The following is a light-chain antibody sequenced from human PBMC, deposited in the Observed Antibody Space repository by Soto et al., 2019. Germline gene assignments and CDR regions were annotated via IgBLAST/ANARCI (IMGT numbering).Light chain of an antibody. J-gene: IGLJ2*01. Sequence: NFMLTQPHSVSESPGKPVTISCTRSSGSIASNFVQWYQQRPGSAPTTVIYEDDQRPSGVPGRFSGSIDRSSNSASLTISGLKTEDEADYYCQSYNNIIGVFGGGTKLTVL. CDR2: EDD. CDR3: QSYNNIIGV. CDR1: SGSIASNF. V-gene: IGLV6-57*04.